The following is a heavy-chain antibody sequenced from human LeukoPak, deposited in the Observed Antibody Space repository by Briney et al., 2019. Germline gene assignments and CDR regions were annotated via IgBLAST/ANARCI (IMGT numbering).Heavy chain of an antibody. CDR1: SGSGISGSYY. CDR3: ARGGCSGGSCYPPFAYYYYGMDV. Sequence: SETLSLTCTVSSGSGISGSYYWSWIRQPPGKGLEWIGYISYSGSANYNPSLTSRVSISVDTSKNQFSLKLSSVTAADTAVYYCARGGCSGGSCYPPFAYYYYGMDVWGKGTTVTVSS. J-gene: IGHJ6*04. V-gene: IGHV4-61*01. CDR2: ISYSGSA. D-gene: IGHD2-15*01.